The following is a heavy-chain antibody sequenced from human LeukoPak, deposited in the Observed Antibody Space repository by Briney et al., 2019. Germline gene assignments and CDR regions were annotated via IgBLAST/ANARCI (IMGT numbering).Heavy chain of an antibody. CDR2: IYYSGSA. J-gene: IGHJ5*02. Sequence: PSETLSLTCTVSGDSISSGDYYWSWIRQPPGKGLEWIGYIYYSGSAYYNPSLKSRVTISVDTSKNQFSLKLSSVTAADTAVYYCARGGDIVATRSTVRNWFDPWGQGTLVTVSS. V-gene: IGHV4-30-4*08. CDR1: GDSISSGDYY. CDR3: ARGGDIVATRSTVRNWFDP. D-gene: IGHD5-12*01.